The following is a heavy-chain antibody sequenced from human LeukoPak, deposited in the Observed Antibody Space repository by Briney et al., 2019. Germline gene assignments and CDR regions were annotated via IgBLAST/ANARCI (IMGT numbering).Heavy chain of an antibody. J-gene: IGHJ5*02. CDR3: ARGGRAIKQQLEGNWFDP. CDR2: MNPNSGNT. Sequence: ASVKVSCKASEYTSTSYDINWVRQATGQGLEWMGWMNPNSGNTGYAQKFQGRVTMTRNTSISTAYMELSSLRSEDTAVYYCARGGRAIKQQLEGNWFDPWGQGTLVTVSS. V-gene: IGHV1-8*01. CDR1: EYTSTSYD. D-gene: IGHD6-13*01.